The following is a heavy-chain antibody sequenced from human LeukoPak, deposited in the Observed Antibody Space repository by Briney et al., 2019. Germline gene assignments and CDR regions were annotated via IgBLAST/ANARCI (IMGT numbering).Heavy chain of an antibody. CDR3: ARTSRRYCSSTSCYNFDY. CDR1: GYTFTSYD. D-gene: IGHD2-2*02. J-gene: IGHJ4*02. Sequence: APVKVSCKASGYTFTSYDINWVRQATGQGLEWMGWMNPNSGNTGYAQKFQGRVTMTRNTSISTAYMELSSLRSEDTAVYYCARTSRRYCSSTSCYNFDYWGQGTLVTVSS. CDR2: MNPNSGNT. V-gene: IGHV1-8*01.